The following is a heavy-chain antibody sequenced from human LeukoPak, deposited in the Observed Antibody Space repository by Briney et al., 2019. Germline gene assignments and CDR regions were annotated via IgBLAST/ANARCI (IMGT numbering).Heavy chain of an antibody. CDR3: AREGSSHEDIED. D-gene: IGHD1-26*01. V-gene: IGHV4-61*02. CDR1: GGSISSGSYY. CDR2: IYTNGST. Sequence: ASQTLSLTCTVSGGSISSGSYYWSWIRQPAGKGLEWIGRIYTNGSTNYNPSLKSRVTISVDTSKNQFSLKLSSATAADTAVYYCAREGSSHEDIEDWGQGTLVTVSS. J-gene: IGHJ4*02.